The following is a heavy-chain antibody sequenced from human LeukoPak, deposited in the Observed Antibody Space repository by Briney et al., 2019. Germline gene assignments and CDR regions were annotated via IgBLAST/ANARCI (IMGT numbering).Heavy chain of an antibody. V-gene: IGHV3-30-3*01. CDR3: ARDRDYYGSGSSNFDY. J-gene: IGHJ4*02. CDR1: GFTFSSYA. CDR2: ISYDGSNK. Sequence: GRSLRLSCAASGFTFSSYAMHRVRQAPGKGLEWVAVISYDGSNKYYADSVKGRFTISRDNSKNTLYLQMNSLRAEDTAVYYCARDRDYYGSGSSNFDYWGQGTLVTVSS. D-gene: IGHD3-10*01.